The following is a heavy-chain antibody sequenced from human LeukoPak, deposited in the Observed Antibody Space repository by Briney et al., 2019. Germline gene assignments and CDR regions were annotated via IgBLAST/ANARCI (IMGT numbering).Heavy chain of an antibody. D-gene: IGHD2-2*02. CDR3: ARGEAGYCSSTSCYMGYYYYYGVDV. CDR1: GFTFSSYS. J-gene: IGHJ6*02. CDR2: ISSSSSYI. Sequence: PGGSLRLSCAASGFTFSSYSMNWVRQAPGKGLEWVSSISSSSSYIYYADSVKGRFTISRDNAKNSLYLQMNSLRAEDTAVYYCARGEAGYCSSTSCYMGYYYYYGVDVWGQGTTVTVSS. V-gene: IGHV3-21*01.